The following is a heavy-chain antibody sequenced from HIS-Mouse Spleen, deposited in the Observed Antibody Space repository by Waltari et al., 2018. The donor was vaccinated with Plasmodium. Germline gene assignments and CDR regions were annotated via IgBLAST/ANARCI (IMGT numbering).Heavy chain of an antibody. V-gene: IGHV4-34*01. CDR2: INHSGST. CDR1: GWSFSRSY. Sequence: QVQLQQWGAGLLKPSETLSLPCAVYGWSFSRSYLCWIRQPPGKGLGWIGEINHSGSTNYNPSLKSRVTISVDTSKNQFSLKLSSVTAADTAVYYCARLVVVASKDSYWGQGTLVTVSS. J-gene: IGHJ4*02. D-gene: IGHD2-15*01. CDR3: ARLVVVASKDSY.